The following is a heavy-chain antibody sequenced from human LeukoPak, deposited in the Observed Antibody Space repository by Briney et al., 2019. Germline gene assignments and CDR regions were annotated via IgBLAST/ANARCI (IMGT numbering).Heavy chain of an antibody. V-gene: IGHV3-48*01. Sequence: GGSLRLSCAASGFTFNSYWMGWVRQAPGKGLEWVSYISSSGSTIYYADSVKGRFTISRDNAKNSLYLQMNSLRAEDTAVYYCARVYTTSSSWYGDFDYWGQGTLVTVSS. CDR3: ARVYTTSSSWYGDFDY. CDR2: ISSSGSTI. CDR1: GFTFNSYW. D-gene: IGHD6-13*01. J-gene: IGHJ4*02.